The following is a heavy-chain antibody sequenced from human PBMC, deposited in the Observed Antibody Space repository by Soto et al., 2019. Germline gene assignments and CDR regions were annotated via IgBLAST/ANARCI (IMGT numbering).Heavy chain of an antibody. CDR2: ISGSGGST. V-gene: IGHV3-23*01. CDR3: ASRGYYDSSGYYWRHY. CDR1: GFTFSSYA. Sequence: QTGGSLRLSCAASGFTFSSYAMSWVRQAPGKGLEWVSAISGSGGSTYYADSVKGRFTISRDNSKNTLYLQMNSLRAEDTAVYYCASRGYYDSSGYYWRHYWGQGTLVTVSA. J-gene: IGHJ4*02. D-gene: IGHD3-22*01.